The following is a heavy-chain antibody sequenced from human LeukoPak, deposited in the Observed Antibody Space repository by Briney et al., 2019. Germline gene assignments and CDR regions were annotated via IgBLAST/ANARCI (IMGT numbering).Heavy chain of an antibody. Sequence: KPGGSLRLSCAASGFTFSSYTMNWVRQAPGKGLEWVSSISGSSSYIYYADSVKGRFTISRDNGKNSVYLQMNSLRPEDTAVYDCASGDRGDYEVYWGQGTLVTVSS. V-gene: IGHV3-21*06. CDR1: GFTFSSYT. CDR2: ISGSSSYI. CDR3: ASGDRGDYEVY. D-gene: IGHD4-17*01. J-gene: IGHJ4*02.